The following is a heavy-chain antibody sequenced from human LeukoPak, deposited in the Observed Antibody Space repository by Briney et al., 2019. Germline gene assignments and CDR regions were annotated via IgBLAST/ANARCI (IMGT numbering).Heavy chain of an antibody. V-gene: IGHV4-34*01. Sequence: SETLSLTCAVYGGSFSGYYWSWIRQPPGKGLEWIGEINHSGSTNYNPSLKSRVTISVDTSKNQFSLKLSSVTAADTAVYYCASSSSPPAIEWYFDLWGRGTLVTVSS. D-gene: IGHD6-13*01. CDR1: GGSFSGYY. CDR3: ASSSSPPAIEWYFDL. CDR2: INHSGST. J-gene: IGHJ2*01.